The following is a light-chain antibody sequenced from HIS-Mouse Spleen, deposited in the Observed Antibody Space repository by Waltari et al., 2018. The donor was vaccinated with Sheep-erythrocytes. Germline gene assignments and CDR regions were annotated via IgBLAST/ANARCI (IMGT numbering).Light chain of an antibody. CDR3: AAWDDSLNGYV. CDR2: SNN. CDR1: SSNIGSNT. V-gene: IGLV1-44*01. J-gene: IGLJ1*01. Sequence: QSVLTQPPSASGTPGQRVTISCSGSSSNIGSNTVNWYQQLPGTAPKLLIYSNNPRPSGVPDRFSGSKSGTSASLAISGLQSEDEADCYCAAWDDSLNGYVFGTGTKVTVL.